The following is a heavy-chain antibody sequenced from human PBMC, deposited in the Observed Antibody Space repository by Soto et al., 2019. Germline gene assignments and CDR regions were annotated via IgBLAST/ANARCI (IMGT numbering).Heavy chain of an antibody. J-gene: IGHJ2*01. CDR2: ISESGAST. D-gene: IGHD6-19*01. CDR1: GFTFSSCA. Sequence: EVQLLESGGGLVQPGGSLRLSCAASGFTFSSCALSWVRQAPGKGLEWVSSISESGASTFYPDSVKGRFTISRDNSKTTLYLQMNSLRVEDTAIYYCAIRNSILVPGNWYFDLWGRGTLVTVSS. CDR3: AIRNSILVPGNWYFDL. V-gene: IGHV3-23*01.